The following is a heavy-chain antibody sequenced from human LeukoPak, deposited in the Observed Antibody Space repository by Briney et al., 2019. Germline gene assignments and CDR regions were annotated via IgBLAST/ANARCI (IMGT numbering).Heavy chain of an antibody. Sequence: GASVKVSCKASGYTFTGYYMHWVRQAPGQGLEWMGWINPNSGGTNYAQKFQGRVTMTRDTSISTAYMELSRLRSDDTAVYYCARGRSFFWSGYFGADYMDVWGKGTTVTVSS. J-gene: IGHJ6*03. V-gene: IGHV1-2*02. D-gene: IGHD3-3*01. CDR2: INPNSGGT. CDR3: ARGRSFFWSGYFGADYMDV. CDR1: GYTFTGYY.